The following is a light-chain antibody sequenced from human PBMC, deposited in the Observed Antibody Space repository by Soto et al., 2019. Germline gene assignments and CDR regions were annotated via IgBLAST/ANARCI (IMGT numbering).Light chain of an antibody. CDR3: QQRSNWPGT. Sequence: EIVLTQSPATLSLSPGERATHSCRASQSVSSYLAWYQQKPGQAPRLLIYDASNRATGIPARFSGSGSGTDFTLTISSLEPEDFAVYYCQQRSNWPGTVGQGTKVDI. J-gene: IGKJ1*01. V-gene: IGKV3-11*01. CDR2: DAS. CDR1: QSVSSY.